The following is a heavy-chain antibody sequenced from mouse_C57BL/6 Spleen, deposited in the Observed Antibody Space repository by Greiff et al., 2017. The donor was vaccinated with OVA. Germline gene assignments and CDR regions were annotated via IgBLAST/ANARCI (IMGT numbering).Heavy chain of an antibody. Sequence: QVQLQQSGAELVKPGASVKISCKASGYAFSSYWMNWVKQRPGKGLEWIGQIYPGDGDTNYNGKFKGKATLTADKSSSTAYMQLSNLTSEDSAVYFCARGYGSSYDSFDYWGQGTTLTVSS. D-gene: IGHD1-1*01. CDR1: GYAFSSYW. CDR3: ARGYGSSYDSFDY. CDR2: IYPGDGDT. V-gene: IGHV1-80*01. J-gene: IGHJ2*01.